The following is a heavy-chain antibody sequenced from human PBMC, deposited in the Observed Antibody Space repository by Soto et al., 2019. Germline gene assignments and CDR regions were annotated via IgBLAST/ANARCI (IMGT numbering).Heavy chain of an antibody. V-gene: IGHV3-23*01. D-gene: IGHD3-9*01. CDR1: GFTFISYA. J-gene: IGHJ4*02. Sequence: EVQLLESGGGLVQPGGSLRLSCAASGFTFISYARSWVRQAPGKGREWVSAIRGSGGSTYYADSVKGRFTISRDNSKNTLYLQMNSLRAEDTAVYYCAKDGRIRYFDWLLEFGGYDYWGQGTLVTVSS. CDR3: AKDGRIRYFDWLLEFGGYDY. CDR2: IRGSGGST.